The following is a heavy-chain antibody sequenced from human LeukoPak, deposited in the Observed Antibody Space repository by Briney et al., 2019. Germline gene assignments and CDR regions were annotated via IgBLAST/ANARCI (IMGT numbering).Heavy chain of an antibody. D-gene: IGHD6-19*01. CDR1: GFTFDDYG. CDR2: INWNGGST. V-gene: IGHV3-20*04. CDR3: ARERGAVAGYYFDY. J-gene: IGHJ4*02. Sequence: PGGSLRLSCAASGFTFDDYGMSWVRQAPGKGLEWVSGINWNGGSTGYADSVKGRFTISRDNAKNSLDLQMNSLRAEDTALYYCARERGAVAGYYFDYWGQGTLVTVSS.